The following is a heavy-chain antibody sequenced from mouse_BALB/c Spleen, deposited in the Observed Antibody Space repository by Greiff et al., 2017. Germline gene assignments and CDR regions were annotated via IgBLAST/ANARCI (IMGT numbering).Heavy chain of an antibody. CDR3: ARGGNYRYGRHFDV. D-gene: IGHD2-14*01. J-gene: IGHJ1*01. CDR2: ILPGSGST. Sequence: QVQLQQSGAELMKPGASVKISCKATGYTFSSYWIEWVKQRPGHGLEWIGEILPGSGSTNYNEKFKGNATFTADTSSNTAYMQLSSLTSEDSAVYYCARGGNYRYGRHFDVWGAGTTVTVSS. CDR1: GYTFSSYW. V-gene: IGHV1-9*01.